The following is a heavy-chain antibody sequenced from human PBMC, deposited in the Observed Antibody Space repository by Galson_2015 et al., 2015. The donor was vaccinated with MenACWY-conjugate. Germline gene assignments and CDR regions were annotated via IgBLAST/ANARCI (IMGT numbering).Heavy chain of an antibody. V-gene: IGHV4-61*01. CDR2: IYYSGST. CDR1: GGSVSSGSYY. Sequence: ETLSLTCTVSGGSVSSGSYYWSWIRQPPGKGLEWIGYIYYSGSTNYNPSLKSRVTISVDTSKNQFSLKLSSVTAADTAVYYCARDRRSRTGTGMGFDYWGQGTLVTVSS. D-gene: IGHD1-7*01. CDR3: ARDRRSRTGTGMGFDY. J-gene: IGHJ4*02.